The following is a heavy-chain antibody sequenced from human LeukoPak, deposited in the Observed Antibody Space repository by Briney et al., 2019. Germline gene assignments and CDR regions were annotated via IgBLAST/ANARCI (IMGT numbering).Heavy chain of an antibody. V-gene: IGHV4-59*01. CDR2: IFDNGNT. J-gene: IGHJ4*02. CDR3: ARARYYYGHYFDY. D-gene: IGHD3-10*01. CDR1: GGSINNYY. Sequence: SETLSLTCTVSGGSINNYYWSWIRQPPGKGLEWIGYIFDNGNTNYNPSLKSRVTISLDTSENQFSLKLSSVTAADTAVYYCARARYYYGHYFDYWGQGTLVTVSS.